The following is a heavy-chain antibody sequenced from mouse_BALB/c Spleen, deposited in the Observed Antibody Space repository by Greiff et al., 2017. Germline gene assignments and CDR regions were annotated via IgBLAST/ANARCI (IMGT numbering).Heavy chain of an antibody. J-gene: IGHJ3*01. CDR2: IWSGGST. CDR3: ASPYYGSTASFAY. V-gene: IGHV2-2*02. Sequence: VKVVESGPGLVQPSQSLSITCTVSGFSLTSYGVHWVRQSPGKGLEWLGVIWSGGSTDYNAAFISRLSISKDNSKSQVFFKMNSLQANDTAIYYCASPYYGSTASFAYWGQGTLVTVSA. D-gene: IGHD1-1*01. CDR1: GFSLTSYG.